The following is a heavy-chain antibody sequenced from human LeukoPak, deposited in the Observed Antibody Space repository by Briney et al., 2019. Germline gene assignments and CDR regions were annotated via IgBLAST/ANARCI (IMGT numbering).Heavy chain of an antibody. J-gene: IGHJ4*02. V-gene: IGHV6-1*01. D-gene: IGHD6-13*01. CDR2: TYYRSKWYN. Sequence: SQTLSLTCDISGDSVSSKSAAWNWIRQSPSRGLEWLGRTYYRSKWYNDYAVSAKSRITINPDTSKNQFSLQLNSVSPEDTAVYYCARGKFVFIGAAGAFDYWGQGTLVTVSS. CDR1: GDSVSSKSAA. CDR3: ARGKFVFIGAAGAFDY.